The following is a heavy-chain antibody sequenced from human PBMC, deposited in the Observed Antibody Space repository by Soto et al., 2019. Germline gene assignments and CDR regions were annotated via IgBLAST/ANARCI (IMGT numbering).Heavy chain of an antibody. D-gene: IGHD1-26*01. CDR3: ASLSGSSAPFDY. CDR1: GFTFSSYA. CDR2: ISYDGSNK. J-gene: IGHJ4*02. Sequence: PGGSLRLSCAASGFTFSSYAMHWVRQAPGKGLEWVAVISYDGSNKYYADSVKGRFTISRDNSKNTLYLQMNSPRAEDTAVYYCASLSGSSAPFDYWGQGTLVTVSS. V-gene: IGHV3-30-3*01.